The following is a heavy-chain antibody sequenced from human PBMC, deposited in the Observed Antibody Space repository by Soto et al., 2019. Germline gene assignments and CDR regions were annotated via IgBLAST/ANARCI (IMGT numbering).Heavy chain of an antibody. V-gene: IGHV3-23*01. J-gene: IGHJ4*02. CDR3: AKGPIFGVENIYDY. D-gene: IGHD3-3*01. CDR2: MSGAGRSS. Sequence: DVQLLESGGDLVRPGGSLRLSCAASGFTFSSYAMSWVRQAPGKGLEWVSSMSGAGRSSYDADSVKGRFTISRDNSKNTLYLQMNNLRAEDTALYYCAKGPIFGVENIYDYWGQGTLVTVSS. CDR1: GFTFSSYA.